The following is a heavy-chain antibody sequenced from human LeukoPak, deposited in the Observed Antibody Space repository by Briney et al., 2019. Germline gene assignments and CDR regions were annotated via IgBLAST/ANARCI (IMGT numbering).Heavy chain of an antibody. J-gene: IGHJ4*02. CDR1: GYNFTSYW. Sequence: GESLKISCKGSGYNFTSYWIGWVRQMPGKGLEWMGIIYPGDSDTKYSPSFQGQVTISADKSISTAYLQWSSLKASDTAMYYCARSVAGPHRLFFDPEYYFDYWGQGTLVTVSS. D-gene: IGHD6-19*01. CDR3: ARSVAGPHRLFFDPEYYFDY. CDR2: IYPGDSDT. V-gene: IGHV5-51*01.